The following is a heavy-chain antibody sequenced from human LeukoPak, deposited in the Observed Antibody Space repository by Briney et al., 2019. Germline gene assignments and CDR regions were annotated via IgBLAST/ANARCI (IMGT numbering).Heavy chain of an antibody. J-gene: IGHJ3*02. V-gene: IGHV3-30*10. CDR1: GFTFSSYI. D-gene: IGHD2-15*01. CDR3: ARVQCSGGSCPGGPFDI. Sequence: GRSLRLSCAASGFTFSSYIMHWVRQAPGKGLEWVAGILYDGSNEYYTDSVKGRFTISRDNSKNTLFLQMNSLRAEDTAVFFCARVQCSGGSCPGGPFDIWGQGTMVTVSS. CDR2: ILYDGSNE.